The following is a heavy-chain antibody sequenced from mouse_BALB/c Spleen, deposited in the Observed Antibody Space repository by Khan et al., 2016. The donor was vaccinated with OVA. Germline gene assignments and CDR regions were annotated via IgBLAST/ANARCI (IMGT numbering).Heavy chain of an antibody. CDR3: ANHGSSSAWLTY. CDR2: INPSTGST. V-gene: IGHV1-7*01. CDR1: GYTFTSYW. Sequence: QVQLQQSGAELAKPGASVKMSCKASGYTFTSYWMHWVKQRPGQGLEWIGYINPSTGSTEYNQRLKDKATLTAEKSSSTAYMQLSSLTSEESAVYDCANHGSSSAWLTYWGQGTLVTVSA. D-gene: IGHD1-1*01. J-gene: IGHJ3*01.